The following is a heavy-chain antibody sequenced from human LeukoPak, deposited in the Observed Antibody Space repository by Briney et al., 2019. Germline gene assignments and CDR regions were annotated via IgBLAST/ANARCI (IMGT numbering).Heavy chain of an antibody. CDR3: ARDNEVAARSFDY. D-gene: IGHD6-6*01. V-gene: IGHV4-39*07. CDR2: IYYSGST. Sequence: SETLSLTCTVSGGSISSSSYYWGWIRQPPGKGLEWIGSIYYSGSTYYNPSLKSRVTISVDTSKNQFSLKLKSVTAADTAVYYCARDNEVAARSFDYWAREPWSPSPQ. J-gene: IGHJ4*02. CDR1: GGSISSSSYY.